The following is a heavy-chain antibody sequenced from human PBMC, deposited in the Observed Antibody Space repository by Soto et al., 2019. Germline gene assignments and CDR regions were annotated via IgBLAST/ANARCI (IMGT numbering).Heavy chain of an antibody. D-gene: IGHD4-4*01. CDR1: GGTFSSYT. V-gene: IGHV1-69*02. Sequence: ASVKVSCKASGGTFSSYTISWVRQAPGQGLEWMGRIIPILGIANYAQKFQGRVTITADKSTSTAYMELSSLRSEDTAVYYCARHYSNYDAPDAFDIWGQGTMVTVSS. CDR3: ARHYSNYDAPDAFDI. CDR2: IIPILGIA. J-gene: IGHJ3*02.